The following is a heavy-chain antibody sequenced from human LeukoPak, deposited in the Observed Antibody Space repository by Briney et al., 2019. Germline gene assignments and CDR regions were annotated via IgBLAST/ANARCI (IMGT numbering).Heavy chain of an antibody. CDR1: GGSISSGGYY. CDR2: IYYSGST. V-gene: IGHV4-31*03. J-gene: IGHJ6*03. D-gene: IGHD2-15*01. CDR3: AREKRVVVAAKPVTYMDV. Sequence: SQTLSLTCTISGGSISSGGYYWSWIRQHPGTGLEWIGYIYYSGSTYYNPSLKSRLTISVDTSKNQFSLKLSSVTAADTAVYYYAREKRVVVAAKPVTYMDVWGKGTTVTVSS.